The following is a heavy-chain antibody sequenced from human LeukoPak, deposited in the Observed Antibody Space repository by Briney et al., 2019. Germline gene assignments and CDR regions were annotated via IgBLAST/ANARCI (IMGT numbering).Heavy chain of an antibody. J-gene: IGHJ4*02. CDR2: ISWNSGSI. CDR1: GFTFDDYA. V-gene: IGHV3-9*01. Sequence: PTGGSLRLSCAASGFTFDDYAMHWVRQAPGKGLEWVSGISWNSGSIGYADSVKGRFTISRDNAKNSLYLQMNSLGAEDTALYYCAKDFGFADTATFDYWGQGTLVTVSS. D-gene: IGHD5-18*01. CDR3: AKDFGFADTATFDY.